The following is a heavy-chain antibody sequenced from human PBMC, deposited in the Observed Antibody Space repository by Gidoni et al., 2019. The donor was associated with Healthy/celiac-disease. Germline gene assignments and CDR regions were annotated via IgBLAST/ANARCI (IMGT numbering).Heavy chain of an antibody. Sequence: QVQLQESGPGLVKPSQTLSLTCTVSVGSIRSRGYYWSWIRQHPGKGLEWTGYIDYRGGTYYNPSLKSRVTISVDTSKNQFSLKLSSVTAADTAVDYCARGGTYGSGSYYLPGWFDPWGQGTLVTVSS. J-gene: IGHJ5*02. V-gene: IGHV4-31*03. CDR3: ARGGTYGSGSYYLPGWFDP. CDR1: VGSIRSRGYY. D-gene: IGHD3-10*01. CDR2: IDYRGGT.